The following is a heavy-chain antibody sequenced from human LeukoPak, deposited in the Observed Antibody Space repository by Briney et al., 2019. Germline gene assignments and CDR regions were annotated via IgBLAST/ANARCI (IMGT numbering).Heavy chain of an antibody. D-gene: IGHD3-22*01. V-gene: IGHV4-39*01. J-gene: IGHJ4*02. CDR1: GGSISSISYY. CDR3: ARQDGTYYYDSSGYGGNEY. Sequence: SETLSLTCTISGGSISSISYYWGWLRQPPGKGLEWIGSIYYSGSTYYNPSLKSRVTISVDTSKNQFSLKLSSVTAADTALYYCARQDGTYYYDSSGYGGNEYWGQGTLVTVSS. CDR2: IYYSGST.